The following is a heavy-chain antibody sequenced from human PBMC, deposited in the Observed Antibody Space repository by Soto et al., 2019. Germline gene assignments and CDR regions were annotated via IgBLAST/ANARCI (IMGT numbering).Heavy chain of an antibody. CDR1: GVTFSSYA. Sequence: XGSLRLSCAASGVTFSSYAMSWVRQAPGKGLEWVSSVSGSGVDTYYRDSVKGRFAISRDNSKNTVYLHMNSLRAEDTALYYCAKHRPHYYDTLDHWGQGTLVTVSS. CDR2: VSGSGVDT. V-gene: IGHV3-23*01. J-gene: IGHJ5*02. CDR3: AKHRPHYYDTLDH. D-gene: IGHD3-22*01.